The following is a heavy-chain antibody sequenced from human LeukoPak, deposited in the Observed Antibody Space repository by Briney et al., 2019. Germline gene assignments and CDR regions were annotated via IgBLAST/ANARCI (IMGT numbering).Heavy chain of an antibody. V-gene: IGHV4-31*03. D-gene: IGHD6-19*01. CDR1: GGSISSGGYY. CDR2: IYYRGST. Sequence: SETLSLTCTVSGGSISSGGYYLSWIRQHPGKGLEWIGYIYYRGSTSYNPSLKSRVTISLDTSKNRITLNLSSVTAADTAVYYCAGTVAVSRYWFDPWGQGTLVTVSS. CDR3: AGTVAVSRYWFDP. J-gene: IGHJ5*02.